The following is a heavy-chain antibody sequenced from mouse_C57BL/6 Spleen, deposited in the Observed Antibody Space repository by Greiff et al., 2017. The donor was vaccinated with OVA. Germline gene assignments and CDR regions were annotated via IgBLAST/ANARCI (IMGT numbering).Heavy chain of an antibody. CDR3: ARHPDGYYWYFDV. J-gene: IGHJ1*03. D-gene: IGHD2-3*01. V-gene: IGHV2-6-1*01. CDR2: IWSDGST. Sequence: VKLMESGPGLVAPSQRLSITCTVSGFSLTSYGVHWVRQPPGKGLEWLVVIWSDGSTTYNSALKSRLSISKDNSKSQVFLKMNSHQTDDTAMYYCARHPDGYYWYFDVWGTGTTVTVSS. CDR1: GFSLTSYG.